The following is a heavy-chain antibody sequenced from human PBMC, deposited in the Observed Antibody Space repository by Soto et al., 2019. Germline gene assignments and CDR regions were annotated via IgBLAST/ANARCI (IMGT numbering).Heavy chain of an antibody. CDR2: INHSGST. Sequence: SETLSLTCAVYGGSFSGYYWSWIRQPPGKGLEWIGEINHSGSTNYNPSLKSRVTISVDTSKNQFSLKLSSVTAADTAVYYCARGRDFWSGYRNYYYYYGMDVWGQGTTVTVSS. V-gene: IGHV4-34*01. CDR3: ARGRDFWSGYRNYYYYYGMDV. J-gene: IGHJ6*02. CDR1: GGSFSGYY. D-gene: IGHD3-3*01.